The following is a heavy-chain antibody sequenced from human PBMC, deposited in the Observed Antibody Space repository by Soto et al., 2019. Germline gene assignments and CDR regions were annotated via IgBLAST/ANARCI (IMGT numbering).Heavy chain of an antibody. J-gene: IGHJ6*02. Sequence: EVQLVESGGGLVKPGGSLRLSCAASGFTFSSYSMNWVRQAPGKGLEWVSSISSSSSYIYYADSVKGRFTISRDNAKNSLYLQMNSLRAEDTAVYYCARDVRFGEPLPIYGMDVWGQGTTVTVSS. D-gene: IGHD3-10*01. CDR2: ISSSSSYI. CDR3: ARDVRFGEPLPIYGMDV. V-gene: IGHV3-21*01. CDR1: GFTFSSYS.